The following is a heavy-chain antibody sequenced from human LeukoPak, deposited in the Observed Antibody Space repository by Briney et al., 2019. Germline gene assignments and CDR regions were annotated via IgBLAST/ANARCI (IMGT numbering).Heavy chain of an antibody. J-gene: IGHJ4*02. V-gene: IGHV3-23*01. CDR3: AKYVVGGSTYYFDY. D-gene: IGHD2-2*01. CDR1: GFTFSSAA. CDR2: ITGGGDST. Sequence: GGSLRLSCAASGFTFSSAAMSWVRQAPGKGLEWVSTITGGGDSTDYADSVEGRITISRDNSKNTLYLQMNSLRAEDTAVYFCAKYVVGGSTYYFDYWGQGTLVTVSS.